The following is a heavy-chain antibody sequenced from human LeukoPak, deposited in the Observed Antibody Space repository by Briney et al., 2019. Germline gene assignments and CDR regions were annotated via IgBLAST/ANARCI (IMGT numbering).Heavy chain of an antibody. J-gene: IGHJ4*02. V-gene: IGHV3-69-1*01. CDR3: ANHAGY. Sequence: PGGCLRLSCAASGFFFGAYSMNWVRQAPGKGLEWVSSISNNGNLFYADSVRGRFTISRDNAKNLLYLQMNSLRAEDTAVYYCANHAGYWGQGTLVTVSS. CDR1: GFFFGAYS. CDR2: ISNNGNL.